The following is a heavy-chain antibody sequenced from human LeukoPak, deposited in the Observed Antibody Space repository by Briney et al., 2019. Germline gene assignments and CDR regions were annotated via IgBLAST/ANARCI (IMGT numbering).Heavy chain of an antibody. V-gene: IGHV3-74*01. CDR3: AKGGGKVQDY. Sequence: GGSLRLSCAASGITFSNYWTHWVRQAPGKGLVWVSRISSDGSSTNYADSVKGRFTISRDNAKNTLYLQMNSLRAEDTAVYYCAKGGGKVQDYWGQGTLVTVSS. J-gene: IGHJ4*02. CDR1: GITFSNYW. D-gene: IGHD4-23*01. CDR2: ISSDGSST.